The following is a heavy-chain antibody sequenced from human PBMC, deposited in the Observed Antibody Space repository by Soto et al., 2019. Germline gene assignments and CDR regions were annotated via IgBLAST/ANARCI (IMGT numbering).Heavy chain of an antibody. CDR2: MSGSGGST. CDR3: ALKQAVDVTNNWFDP. V-gene: IGHV3-23*01. D-gene: IGHD6-19*01. Sequence: ASGFTFSSYAMSWVRQAPGKGLEWVSAMSGSGGSTYYADSVKGRFTISRDNSKNTLYMQMNSLRAEDTDVYYCALKQAVDVTNNWFDPWGQGTLVTVSS. CDR1: GFTFSSYA. J-gene: IGHJ5*02.